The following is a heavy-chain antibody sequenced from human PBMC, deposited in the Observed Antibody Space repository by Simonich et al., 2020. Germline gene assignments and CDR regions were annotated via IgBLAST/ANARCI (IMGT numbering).Heavy chain of an antibody. CDR1: GYTFTGYY. D-gene: IGHD1-26*01. J-gene: IGHJ6*03. Sequence: QVQLVQSGAEVKKPGASVKVSCKASGYTFTGYYMHWVRQAPGQGLEVMGWINPNSGGTNYAQKFQGRVTMTRDTSISTAYMELSRLRSDDTAVYYCARDLRGSYYYYYYMDVWGKGTTVTVSS. V-gene: IGHV1-2*02. CDR2: INPNSGGT. CDR3: ARDLRGSYYYYYYMDV.